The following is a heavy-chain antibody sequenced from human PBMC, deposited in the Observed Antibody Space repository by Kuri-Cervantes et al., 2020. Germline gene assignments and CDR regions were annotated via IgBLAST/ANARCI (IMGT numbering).Heavy chain of an antibody. CDR1: GYTFTGYY. J-gene: IGHJ6*02. Sequence: ASVKVSCKASGYTFTGYYMHWVRQAPGQGLEWTGWINPNSGGTNYAQKFQGRVTMTRDTSISTAYMELSRLRSDDTAVYYCAREMSGSYYEGPVYYYYGMDVWGQGTTVTVSS. CDR3: AREMSGSYYEGPVYYYYGMDV. V-gene: IGHV1-2*02. D-gene: IGHD1-26*01. CDR2: INPNSGGT.